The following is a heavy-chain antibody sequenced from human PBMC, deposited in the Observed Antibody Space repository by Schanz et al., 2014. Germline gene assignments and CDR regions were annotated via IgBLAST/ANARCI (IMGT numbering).Heavy chain of an antibody. V-gene: IGHV3-7*01. D-gene: IGHD3-3*01. CDR1: GFTFSGFW. CDR2: IKKDGSEK. J-gene: IGHJ4*02. Sequence: EVQLVESGGGLVQPGGSLRLSCAASGFTFSGFWMTWVRQAPGKGLEWVANIKKDGSEKYYVDSVKGRFTISRDNAKNSLFLQMNSLRPEDTAVYYCVRDSFFAFDYSGQGTLVTVSS. CDR3: VRDSFFAFDY.